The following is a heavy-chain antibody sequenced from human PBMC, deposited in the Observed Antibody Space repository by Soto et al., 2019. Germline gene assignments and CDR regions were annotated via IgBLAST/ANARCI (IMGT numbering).Heavy chain of an antibody. CDR1: GYTFTGYY. CDR2: ISPDSGDT. J-gene: IGHJ4*02. V-gene: IGHV1-2*02. CDR3: ARALKSGGGY. D-gene: IGHD3-10*01. Sequence: QVQLVQSGAEVKKPGASVKVSCKASGYTFTGYYIHWVRQAPGQGLEWMGWISPDSGDTNCAQEFQGRLTMTRDTSISTAYMELSRLISDDTAVYYCARALKSGGGYWGQGTLVTVSS.